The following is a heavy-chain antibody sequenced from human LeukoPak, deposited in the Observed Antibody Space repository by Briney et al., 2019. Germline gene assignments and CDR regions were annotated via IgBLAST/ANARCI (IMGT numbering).Heavy chain of an antibody. CDR3: ARDYGDYVAFDI. CDR1: GYTFTSYY. D-gene: IGHD4-17*01. J-gene: IGHJ3*02. Sequence: GASVKVSCKASGYTFTSYYMHWARQAPGQGLEWMGIINPSGGSTSYAQKFQGRVTMTRDTSTSTAYMELSRLRSDDTAVYYCARDYGDYVAFDIWGQGTMVTVSS. V-gene: IGHV1-46*01. CDR2: INPSGGST.